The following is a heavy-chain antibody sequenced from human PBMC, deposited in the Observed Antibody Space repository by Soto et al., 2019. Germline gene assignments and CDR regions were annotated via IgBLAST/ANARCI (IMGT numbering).Heavy chain of an antibody. CDR3: ATVRSGAFDY. J-gene: IGHJ4*02. Sequence: EVQLVESGGGLIQPGGSLRLSCAASGFTVSSNYMSWVRQAPGKGLEWVSDIYSGGTTYYADSVKGRFTISRDNSKNTLFLQMNSLRAEDTAVYYCATVRSGAFDYWGQGTLVTVSS. CDR2: IYSGGTT. CDR1: GFTVSSNY. V-gene: IGHV3-53*01.